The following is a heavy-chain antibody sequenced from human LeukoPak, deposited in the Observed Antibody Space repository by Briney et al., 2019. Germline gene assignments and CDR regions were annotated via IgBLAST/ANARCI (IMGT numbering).Heavy chain of an antibody. Sequence: PSETLSLTCAVYGGSFSGYYWSWIRQPPGKGLEWIGEINHSGSTNYNPSLKSRVTISVDTSKNQFSLKLSSVTAADTAVYYCARGKGSSSDSGNYYYGMDVWGQGTTVTVSS. V-gene: IGHV4-34*01. J-gene: IGHJ6*02. CDR3: ARGKGSSSDSGNYYYGMDV. CDR1: GGSFSGYY. CDR2: INHSGST. D-gene: IGHD6-6*01.